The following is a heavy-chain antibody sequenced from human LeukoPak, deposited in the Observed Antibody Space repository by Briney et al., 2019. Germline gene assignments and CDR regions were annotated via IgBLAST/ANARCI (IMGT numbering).Heavy chain of an antibody. CDR3: ARDTSGNL. Sequence: GGSLRLSCAASGFTFSGYAMHRVRQAPGKGLEWVAIISFDGITEYYADSVKGRFTISRDNSKNTLYLQMNSLRTEDTAVYYCARDTSGNLWGQGTMVTVSS. CDR2: ISFDGITE. J-gene: IGHJ3*01. CDR1: GFTFSGYA. D-gene: IGHD1-26*01. V-gene: IGHV3-30*04.